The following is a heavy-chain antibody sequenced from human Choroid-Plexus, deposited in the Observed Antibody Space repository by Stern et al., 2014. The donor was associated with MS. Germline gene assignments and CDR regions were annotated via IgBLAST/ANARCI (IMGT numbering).Heavy chain of an antibody. V-gene: IGHV3-30*18. CDR3: AKDRQWSTYFFDY. D-gene: IGHD2-15*01. J-gene: IGHJ4*02. Sequence: MQLVESGGGVAQPGRPLILSCAASGFTFSNFGMHWVRQAPGKGLEWVALISYDGSDKYYADSVKGRFTIFRDNSKNTLYMHMNSPRAEDTAVYYCAKDRQWSTYFFDYWGQGSLVTVSS. CDR1: GFTFSNFG. CDR2: ISYDGSDK.